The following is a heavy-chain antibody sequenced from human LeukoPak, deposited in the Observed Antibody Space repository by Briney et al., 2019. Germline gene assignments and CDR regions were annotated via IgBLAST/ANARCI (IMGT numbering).Heavy chain of an antibody. CDR2: IYYSGST. D-gene: IGHD2-15*01. V-gene: IGHV4-39*07. Sequence: SETLSLTCTVSGGSISSSSYYWGWSRQPPGKGLEWIGSIYYSGSTYYNPSLKSRVTISVDTSKNQFSLKLSSVTAADTAVYYCARAQYCSGGSCYYYYYMDVWGKGTTVTVSS. CDR3: ARAQYCSGGSCYYYYYMDV. CDR1: GGSISSSSYY. J-gene: IGHJ6*03.